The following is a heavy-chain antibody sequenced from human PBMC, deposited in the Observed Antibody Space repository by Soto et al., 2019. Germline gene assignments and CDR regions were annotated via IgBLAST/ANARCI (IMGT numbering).Heavy chain of an antibody. CDR1: GFTFTRYS. CDR2: ISSTTNYI. V-gene: IGHV3-21*06. J-gene: IGHJ4*02. CDR3: ARESEDLTSNFDY. Sequence: EVQLVESGGGLVKPGGSLRLSCAASGFTFTRYSMNWVRQAPGKGLEWVSSISSTTNYIYYGDSMKVRFTISIDNAKTSLYLAMNSLRAEDTAVYYCARESEDLTSNFDYWGQGTLVTVSS.